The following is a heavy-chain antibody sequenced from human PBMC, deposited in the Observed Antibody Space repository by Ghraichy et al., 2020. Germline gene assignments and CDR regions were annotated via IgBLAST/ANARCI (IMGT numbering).Heavy chain of an antibody. CDR1: GGSISSGGYY. CDR3: ARVYDTLDAFDI. CDR2: IYYSGST. Sequence: SETLSLTCTVSGGSISSGGYYWSWIRQHPGKGLEWIGYIYYSGSTYYNPSLKSRVTISVDTSKNQFSLKLSSVTAADTAVYYCARVYDTLDAFDIWGQGKMVTVSS. D-gene: IGHD5/OR15-5a*01. J-gene: IGHJ3*02. V-gene: IGHV4-31*03.